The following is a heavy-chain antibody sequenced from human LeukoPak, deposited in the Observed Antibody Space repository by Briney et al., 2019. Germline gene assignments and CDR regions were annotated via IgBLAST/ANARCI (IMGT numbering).Heavy chain of an antibody. CDR3: ARVRTEWYIDL. CDR1: GFIFSPYW. D-gene: IGHD2-8*02. CDR2: MKEDGGEK. V-gene: IGHV3-7*01. J-gene: IGHJ2*01. Sequence: PGGSLRLSCAASGFIFSPYWVTWVRQAPGMGLKWVANMKEDGGEKFYVDSVRGRFTISRDNAKNSVYLQMNSLRVEDTGVYYCARVRTEWYIDLWGRGTLVTVST.